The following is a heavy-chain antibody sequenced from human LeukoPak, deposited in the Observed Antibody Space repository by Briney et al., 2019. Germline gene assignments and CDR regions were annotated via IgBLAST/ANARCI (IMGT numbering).Heavy chain of an antibody. CDR1: GFTFSSYS. Sequence: GGSLRLSCAASGFTFSSYSMNWVRQAPGKGLEWVSSISSSSSYIYYADSVKGRFTISRDNAKNSLYLQMNSLRAEDTAVYYCARDLTNCGGDRHDAFDIWGQGTMVTVSS. D-gene: IGHD2-21*02. V-gene: IGHV3-21*01. J-gene: IGHJ3*02. CDR2: ISSSSSYI. CDR3: ARDLTNCGGDRHDAFDI.